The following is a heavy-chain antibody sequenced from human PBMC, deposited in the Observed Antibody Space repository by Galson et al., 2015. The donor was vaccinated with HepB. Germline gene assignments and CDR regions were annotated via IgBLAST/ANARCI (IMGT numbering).Heavy chain of an antibody. V-gene: IGHV3-7*01. D-gene: IGHD3-3*01. CDR2: IKQDGTEK. Sequence: SLRLSCAASGFTFSSYRMSWVRQAPGKGLEWVANIKQDGTEKNYVDSVKGRFTISRDNAKNSLYLQMNSLRAEDTAVYYCARAGYDFWSGYYLRKGSIFDYWGQGTLVTVSS. CDR3: ARAGYDFWSGYYLRKGSIFDY. J-gene: IGHJ4*02. CDR1: GFTFSSYR.